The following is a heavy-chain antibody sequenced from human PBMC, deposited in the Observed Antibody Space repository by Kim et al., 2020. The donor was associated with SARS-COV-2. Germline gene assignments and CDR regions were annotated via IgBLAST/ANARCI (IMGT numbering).Heavy chain of an antibody. D-gene: IGHD3-10*01. CDR2: ISGSGGST. J-gene: IGHJ3*02. CDR1: GFTFSSYA. CDR3: ATGGISGDAFDI. Sequence: GGSLRLSCAASGFTFSSYAMSWVRQAPGKGLEWVSAISGSGGSTYYADSVKGRFTISRDNSKNTLYLQMNSLRAEDTAVYYCATGGISGDAFDIWGQGTMVTVSS. V-gene: IGHV3-23*01.